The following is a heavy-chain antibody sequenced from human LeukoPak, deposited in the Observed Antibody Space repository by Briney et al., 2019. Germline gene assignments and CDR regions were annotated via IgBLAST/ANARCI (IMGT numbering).Heavy chain of an antibody. CDR2: IKTDGSIT. V-gene: IGHV3-74*01. Sequence: GGSLRLSCAASGFSFSVFWMHWVRQAPGKGLVWVSRIKTDGSITNYADSVKGRLTISRDNAKNSLYLQMNSLRAEDTAVYYCARAHGYDIGGYWGQGTLVTVSS. CDR1: GFSFSVFW. D-gene: IGHD3-3*01. J-gene: IGHJ4*02. CDR3: ARAHGYDIGGY.